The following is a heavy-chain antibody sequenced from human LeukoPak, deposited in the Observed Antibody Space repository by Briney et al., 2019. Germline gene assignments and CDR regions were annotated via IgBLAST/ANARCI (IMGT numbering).Heavy chain of an antibody. CDR2: INPTGGST. CDR3: ARDHYHKIHSVMVTAPDY. D-gene: IGHD2-21*02. Sequence: GASVKVSCKASGYTFTGYYMHWVRQAPGEGLEWMGIINPTGGSTSYAQKFQGRVTMTRDTSTSTVYMELSSLRSEDTAVYYCARDHYHKIHSVMVTAPDYWGQGTLVTVSS. CDR1: GYTFTGYY. V-gene: IGHV1-46*01. J-gene: IGHJ4*02.